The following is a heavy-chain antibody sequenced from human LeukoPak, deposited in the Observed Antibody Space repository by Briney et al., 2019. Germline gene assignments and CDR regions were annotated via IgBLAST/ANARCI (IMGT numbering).Heavy chain of an antibody. CDR3: AVYSYGYLAYFDY. V-gene: IGHV3-30-3*01. CDR2: ISYDGSNK. Sequence: GGSLRLSCAASGFTFSSSAMHWVRRAPDKGLEWAAVISYDGSNKYYADSVKGRFTISRDNSKNTLYLQMNSLRAEDTAVYYCAVYSYGYLAYFDYWGQGTLVTVSS. J-gene: IGHJ4*02. D-gene: IGHD5-18*01. CDR1: GFTFSSSA.